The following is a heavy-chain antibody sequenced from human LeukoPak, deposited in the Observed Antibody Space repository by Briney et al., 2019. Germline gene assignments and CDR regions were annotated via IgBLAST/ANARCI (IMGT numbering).Heavy chain of an antibody. CDR3: ASLTGDRNY. V-gene: IGHV3-20*04. J-gene: IGHJ4*02. Sequence: GGSLRLSXAASGFTFDDYGMSWVCQAPGKGLEWVSGINWNGGSTCYADSVKGRFTISRDNAKNSLYLQMNSLRAEDTALYYCASLTGDRNYWGQGTLVTVSS. CDR2: INWNGGST. CDR1: GFTFDDYG. D-gene: IGHD7-27*01.